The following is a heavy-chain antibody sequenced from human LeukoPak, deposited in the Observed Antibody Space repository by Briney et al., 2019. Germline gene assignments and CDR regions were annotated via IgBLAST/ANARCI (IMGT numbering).Heavy chain of an antibody. CDR3: ARARYCGSTSCPFDAFDI. D-gene: IGHD2-2*01. J-gene: IGHJ3*02. V-gene: IGHV4-34*01. CDR2: INHSGST. CDR1: GGSFCGYY. Sequence: SETLSLTCAVYGGSFCGYYWSWIRQPPGKGVEWIGEINHSGSTNYNPSLKSRVTISGDTSKNQFSLKLSSVTAADTAVYYCARARYCGSTSCPFDAFDIWGQGTMVTVSS.